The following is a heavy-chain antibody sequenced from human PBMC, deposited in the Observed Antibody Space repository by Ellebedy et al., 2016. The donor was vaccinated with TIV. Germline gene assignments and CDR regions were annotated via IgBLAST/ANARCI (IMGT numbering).Heavy chain of an antibody. CDR3: ARMGYYGMDV. CDR2: IYYSGST. CDR1: GGSFSGYY. J-gene: IGHJ6*02. V-gene: IGHV4-59*12. D-gene: IGHD3-16*01. Sequence: SETLSLTXAVYGGSFSGYYWSWIRQPPGKGLEWIGYIYYSGSTNYNPSLKSRVTISVDTSKNQFSLKLSSVTAADTAVYYCARMGYYGMDVWGQGTTVTVSS.